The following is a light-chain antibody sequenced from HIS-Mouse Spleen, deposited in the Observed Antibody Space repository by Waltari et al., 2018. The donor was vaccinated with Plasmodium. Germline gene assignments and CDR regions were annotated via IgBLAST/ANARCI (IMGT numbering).Light chain of an antibody. V-gene: IGLV3-10*01. CDR3: YSTDSSGNHRV. J-gene: IGLJ3*02. Sequence: SYELTQPPSVSVSPGQTARITCSGADLPKQYAYLYQQKSGQAPLLVIYEDSKRPSGIPERFSGSSSGTMATLTISGAQVEDEADYYCYSTDSSGNHRVFGGGTKLTVL. CDR1: DLPKQY. CDR2: EDS.